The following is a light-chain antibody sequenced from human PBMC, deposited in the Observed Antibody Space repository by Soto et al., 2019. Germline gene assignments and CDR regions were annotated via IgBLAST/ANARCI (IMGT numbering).Light chain of an antibody. CDR3: LQCYNSPRT. V-gene: IGKV1-39*01. J-gene: IGKJ1*01. Sequence: DIQMTQSPSTLSAGVGDRVTITCRASQRISTYLNWYQQKPGKAPTLLIYAASSLQSGVPSRFSGGGSGTDFTLTINTLQPEDFATSFCLQCYNSPRTFGQGTKV. CDR1: QRISTY. CDR2: AAS.